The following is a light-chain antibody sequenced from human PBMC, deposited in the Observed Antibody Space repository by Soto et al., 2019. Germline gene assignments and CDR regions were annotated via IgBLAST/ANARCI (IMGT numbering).Light chain of an antibody. CDR3: QHYDNLPPT. V-gene: IGKV1-33*01. CDR2: DAS. CDR1: QDISNY. J-gene: IGKJ3*01. Sequence: DIQMTQSPSSLSASVGDRVTITCQASQDISNYLNWYQQKPGKAPKLLIYDASNLETGVPSRFSGSGSVTDFTFTISSLQPEDIATYYCQHYDNLPPTFGPGTKVDIK.